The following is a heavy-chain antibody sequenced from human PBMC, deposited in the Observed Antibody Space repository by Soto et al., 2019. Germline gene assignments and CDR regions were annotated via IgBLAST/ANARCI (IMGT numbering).Heavy chain of an antibody. D-gene: IGHD2-2*01. Sequence: GASVKVSCKVSGYTLTELSMHWVRQAPGKGLEWMGGFDPEDGETIYAQKFQGRVTMTEDTSTDTAYMELSSLRSEDTAVYYCATGKVGYCSSTSCYDFDYWGQGTLVTVSS. CDR3: ATGKVGYCSSTSCYDFDY. CDR1: GYTLTELS. V-gene: IGHV1-24*01. CDR2: FDPEDGET. J-gene: IGHJ4*02.